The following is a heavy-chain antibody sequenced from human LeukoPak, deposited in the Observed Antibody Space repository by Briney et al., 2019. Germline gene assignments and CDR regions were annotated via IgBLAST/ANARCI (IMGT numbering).Heavy chain of an antibody. CDR1: GGSISSYY. J-gene: IGHJ6*02. CDR2: IYYSGST. Sequence: SETLSLTCAVSGGSISSYYWSWIRQPPGKGLEWIGYIYYSGSTNYNPSLKSRVTISEDTSKNQLSLKLSSVTAADTAVYYCARGRKYYYYGMDVWGQGTTVTVSS. CDR3: ARGRKYYYYGMDV. V-gene: IGHV4-59*12.